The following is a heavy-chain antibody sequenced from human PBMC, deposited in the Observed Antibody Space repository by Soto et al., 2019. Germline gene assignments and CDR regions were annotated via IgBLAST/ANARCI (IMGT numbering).Heavy chain of an antibody. Sequence: PSETLSLTCTVSGGSISSSSYYWGWIRQPPGKGLEWIGSIYYSGSTYYNPSLKSRVTISVDTSKNQFSLKLSSVTAADTAVYYCAIVVVPAASNLVTSYYYNCIHVWGQAITITV. CDR3: AIVVVPAASNLVTSYYYNCIHV. CDR1: GGSISSSSYY. J-gene: IGHJ6*02. D-gene: IGHD2-2*01. V-gene: IGHV4-39*01. CDR2: IYYSGST.